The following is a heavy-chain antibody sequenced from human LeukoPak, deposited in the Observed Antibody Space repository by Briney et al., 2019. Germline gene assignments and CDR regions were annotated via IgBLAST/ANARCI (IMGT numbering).Heavy chain of an antibody. CDR1: GGTFSSYA. D-gene: IGHD6-6*01. Sequence: SVKVSCKASGGTFSSYAIIWVRQAPGQGLEWMGGIIPIFGTANYAQKFQGRVTITTDESTSTAYMELSSLRSEDTAVYYCALSSSTRAIFDYWGQGTLVTVSS. V-gene: IGHV1-69*05. CDR3: ALSSSTRAIFDY. J-gene: IGHJ4*02. CDR2: IIPIFGTA.